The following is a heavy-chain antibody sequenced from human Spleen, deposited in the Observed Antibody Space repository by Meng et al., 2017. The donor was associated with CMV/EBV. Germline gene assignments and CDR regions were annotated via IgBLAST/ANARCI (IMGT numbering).Heavy chain of an antibody. V-gene: IGHV4-39*07. J-gene: IGHJ6*02. Sequence: SETLSLTCTVSGGSISSSSYYWGWIRQPPGKGLEWIGSIYYSGSTYYNPSLSSRITMSVDTSKNQFSLNLKFVTAADTATYYCARVLHHYYGMDVWGQGTTVTVSS. CDR1: GGSISSSSYY. CDR3: ARVLHHYYGMDV. CDR2: IYYSGST.